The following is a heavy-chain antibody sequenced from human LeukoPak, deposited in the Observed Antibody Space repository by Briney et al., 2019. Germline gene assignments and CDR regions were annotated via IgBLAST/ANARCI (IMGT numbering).Heavy chain of an antibody. D-gene: IGHD5-12*01. J-gene: IGHJ4*02. CDR3: ARLTVATRDRHFDY. CDR2: IYHSGTT. CDR1: GGSISSTSYY. Sequence: SETLSLTCTVSGGSISSTSYYWGWIRQPPGKGLECIGSIYHSGTTYDNPSLKSRVAISVDTSKNQFSLKLSSVTAADTAVYYCARLTVATRDRHFDYWGQGALVTVSS. V-gene: IGHV4-39*01.